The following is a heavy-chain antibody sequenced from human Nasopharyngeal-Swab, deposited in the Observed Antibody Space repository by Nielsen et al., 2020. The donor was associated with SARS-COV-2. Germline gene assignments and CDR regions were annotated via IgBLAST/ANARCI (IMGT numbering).Heavy chain of an antibody. CDR1: GYTFTSYD. CDR2: MNPNSGNT. D-gene: IGHD5-24*01. CDR3: ARAPTNYYYYYMDV. V-gene: IGHV1-8*01. J-gene: IGHJ6*03. Sequence: ASVHVSCKASGYTFTSYDINWVRQATGQGREWMGWMNPNSGNTGYAQKFQGRVTMTRNTSISTAYMELSSLRSEDTAVYYCARAPTNYYYYYMDVWGKGTTVTVSS.